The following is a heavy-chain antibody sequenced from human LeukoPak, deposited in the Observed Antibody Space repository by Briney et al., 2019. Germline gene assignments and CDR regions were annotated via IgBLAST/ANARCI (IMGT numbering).Heavy chain of an antibody. D-gene: IGHD6-6*01. V-gene: IGHV3-48*01. J-gene: IGHJ3*02. Sequence: GGSLRLSCAASGFTFSSYEMNWVRQAPGKGLEWVSYISSSSSTIYYADSVKGRFTISRDNAKNSLYLQMNSLGAEDTAVYYCAREFFGSSGSEDFDIWGQGTMVTVSS. CDR3: AREFFGSSGSEDFDI. CDR2: ISSSSSTI. CDR1: GFTFSSYE.